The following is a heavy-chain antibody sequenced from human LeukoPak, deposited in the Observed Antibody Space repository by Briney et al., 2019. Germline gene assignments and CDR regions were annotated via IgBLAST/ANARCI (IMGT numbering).Heavy chain of an antibody. Sequence: GGSLRLSCVASGFTFSSLWMHWVRQAPGKGLEWVSRIDNDEITTTYADSVKGRFTISGDNAKNTLYLQMNSLRAEDTGVYYCARGGPGTGMDYWGQGALVTVSS. V-gene: IGHV3-74*01. J-gene: IGHJ4*02. CDR3: ARGGPGTGMDY. CDR1: GFTFSSLW. D-gene: IGHD1-1*01. CDR2: IDNDEITT.